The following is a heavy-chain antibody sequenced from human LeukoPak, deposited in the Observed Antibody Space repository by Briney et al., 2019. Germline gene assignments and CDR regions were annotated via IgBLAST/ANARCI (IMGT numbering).Heavy chain of an antibody. CDR3: ARDSTMVYGMDV. D-gene: IGHD3-10*01. V-gene: IGHV3-53*01. CDR2: IYSAGTT. Sequence: GGSLRLSCAASGFTFSSNYMSWVRQAPGKGLDWVSVIYSAGTTYYADSVKGRFTISRDNSKNTLYLQMNSLRAEDTAVYYCARDSTMVYGMDVWGQGTTVTVSS. J-gene: IGHJ6*02. CDR1: GFTFSSNY.